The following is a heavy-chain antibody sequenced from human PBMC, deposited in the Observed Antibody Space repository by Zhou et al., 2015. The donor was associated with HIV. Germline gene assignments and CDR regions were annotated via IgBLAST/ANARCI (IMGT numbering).Heavy chain of an antibody. CDR2: IIPILGIA. D-gene: IGHD6-13*01. CDR3: ARAVGIAAKRVRNSYYYYGMDV. CDR1: GGTFSSYT. Sequence: QVQLVQSGAEVKKPGSSVKVSCKASGGTFSSYTISWVRQAPGQGLEWMGRIIPILGIANYAQKFQGRVTITADKSTSTAYMELSSLRSEDTAVYYCARAVGIAAKRVRNSYYYYGMDVWGQGTTVTVSS. V-gene: IGHV1-69*02. J-gene: IGHJ6*02.